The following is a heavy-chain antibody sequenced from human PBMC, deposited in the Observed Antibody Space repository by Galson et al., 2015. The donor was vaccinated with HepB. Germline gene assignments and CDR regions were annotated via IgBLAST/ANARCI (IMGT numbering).Heavy chain of an antibody. CDR3: ARDSPPYSSGWFDY. Sequence: SLRLSCAASGFTFSDYYMSWIRQAPGKGLEWVSYISSSSSYTNYADSVKGRFTISRDNAKNSLYLQMNSLRAEDTAVYYCARDSPPYSSGWFDYWGQGTLVTVSS. CDR2: ISSSSSYT. J-gene: IGHJ5*01. CDR1: GFTFSDYY. V-gene: IGHV3-11*06. D-gene: IGHD6-19*01.